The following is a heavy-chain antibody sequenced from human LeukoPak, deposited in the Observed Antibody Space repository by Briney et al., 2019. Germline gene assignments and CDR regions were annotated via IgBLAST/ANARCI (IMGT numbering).Heavy chain of an antibody. Sequence: PGGSLRLSCAASGFTFSSYGMHWVRQAPGKGLEWVAVISYDGSNKYYADSVKGRFTISRDNSKNTLYLQMNSLRAEDTAVYYCAKGPSSGSGSYYNYFDYWGQGTLVTVSS. J-gene: IGHJ4*02. CDR1: GFTFSSYG. D-gene: IGHD3-10*01. V-gene: IGHV3-30*18. CDR3: AKGPSSGSGSYYNYFDY. CDR2: ISYDGSNK.